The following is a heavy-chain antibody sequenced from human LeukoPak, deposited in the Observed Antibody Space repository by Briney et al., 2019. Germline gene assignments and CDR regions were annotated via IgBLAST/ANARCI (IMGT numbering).Heavy chain of an antibody. V-gene: IGHV4-59*08. CDR2: ISYSGIT. CDR3: ARFRMDSRAFDI. D-gene: IGHD3-22*01. CDR1: VFTFSNAW. J-gene: IGHJ3*02. Sequence: PGGSLRLSCAASVFTFSNAWMSWVRQAPGKGLEWIGYISYSGITNYNPSLNSRVTISLDTSKTQFSLKLDSVTAADTAVYYCARFRMDSRAFDIWGQGTMVTVSS.